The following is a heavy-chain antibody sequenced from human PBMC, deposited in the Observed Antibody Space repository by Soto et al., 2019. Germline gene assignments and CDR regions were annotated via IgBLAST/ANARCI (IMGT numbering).Heavy chain of an antibody. CDR1: GDTFNFYS. V-gene: IGHV1-69*02. Sequence: QVQLVQSGAEVKRPGSSVKVSCKASGDTFNFYSINWVRQAPGLGLEWMGRVNPIVSMSNYAQKFQGRVTMXAXNSTSTAYMELSSLRSEDTAIYYCASSYGSGYRAFDYWGQGALVTVSS. D-gene: IGHD3-10*01. J-gene: IGHJ4*02. CDR2: VNPIVSMS. CDR3: ASSYGSGYRAFDY.